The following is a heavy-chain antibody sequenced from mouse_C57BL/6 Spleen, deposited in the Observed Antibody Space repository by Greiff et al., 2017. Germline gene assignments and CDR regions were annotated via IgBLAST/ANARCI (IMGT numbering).Heavy chain of an antibody. CDR1: GYTFTSYW. D-gene: IGHD1-1*01. CDR2: IYPGSGST. Sequence: QVQLQQPGAELVKPGASVKMSCKASGYTFTSYWITWVKQRPGQGLEWIGDIYPGSGSTNYNEKFKSKATLTVDTSSSTAYMQLGSLTSEDSAVYDCARGGSGSSCDWYFDVWGTGTTVTVSS. J-gene: IGHJ1*03. V-gene: IGHV1-55*01. CDR3: ARGGSGSSCDWYFDV.